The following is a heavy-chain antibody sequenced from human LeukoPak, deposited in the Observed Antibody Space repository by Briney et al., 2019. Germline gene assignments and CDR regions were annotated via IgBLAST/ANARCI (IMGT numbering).Heavy chain of an antibody. V-gene: IGHV3-74*01. CDR3: ARSGSHDYDFWSGYYTHLFDY. Sequence: PGGSLRLSCAASGFTFSSYWMHWVRQAPGKGLVWVSRINSDGSSTSYADSVKGRFTISRDNAKNTLYLQMNSLRAEDTAVYYCARSGSHDYDFWSGYYTHLFDYWGQGTLVTVSS. CDR2: INSDGSST. J-gene: IGHJ4*02. CDR1: GFTFSSYW. D-gene: IGHD3-3*01.